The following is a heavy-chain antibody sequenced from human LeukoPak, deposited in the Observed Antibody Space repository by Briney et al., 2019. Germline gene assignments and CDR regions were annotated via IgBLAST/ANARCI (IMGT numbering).Heavy chain of an antibody. Sequence: SETLSLTCTVSGDSISGYYWSWIRQPPGKGLEWIGFVHYTGSTSYNPSLKSRVTISVDTSENQFSLKVNSVTAADTAVYYCARVPTDLRWGGSSWFDPWGQGTLVTVSS. J-gene: IGHJ5*02. CDR1: GDSISGYY. V-gene: IGHV4-59*01. D-gene: IGHD4-23*01. CDR3: ARVPTDLRWGGSSWFDP. CDR2: VHYTGST.